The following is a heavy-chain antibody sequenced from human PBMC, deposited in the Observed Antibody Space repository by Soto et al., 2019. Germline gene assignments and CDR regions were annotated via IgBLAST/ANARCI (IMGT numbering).Heavy chain of an antibody. CDR1: GFTFSRYW. V-gene: IGHV3-7*03. Sequence: EVQLVESGGGLVQPGGSLRLSCAASGFTFSRYWMSWVRQAPRKGLEWVANIKQDGSEKYYVDSVKGRFTIYRDNAKNSVYLQMNSLRAEDTAVYYCASDAPKQQLAYYYYYGMDVWGQGTTVTVSS. CDR3: ASDAPKQQLAYYYYYGMDV. J-gene: IGHJ6*02. CDR2: IKQDGSEK. D-gene: IGHD6-13*01.